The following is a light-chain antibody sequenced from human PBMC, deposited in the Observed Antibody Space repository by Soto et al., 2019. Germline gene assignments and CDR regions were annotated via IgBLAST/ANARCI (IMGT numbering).Light chain of an antibody. CDR3: SSYTTIGTIV. Sequence: QSALTQPASVSGSPGQSITISCTGTSSDIGAYNYVSWYRQHPGKAPKLMIYDVNIRPSGVSDRFSGSKSANTASQDISGLQAEDEADYFCSSYTTIGTIVFGTGTKVTVL. CDR1: SSDIGAYNY. J-gene: IGLJ1*01. V-gene: IGLV2-14*03. CDR2: DVN.